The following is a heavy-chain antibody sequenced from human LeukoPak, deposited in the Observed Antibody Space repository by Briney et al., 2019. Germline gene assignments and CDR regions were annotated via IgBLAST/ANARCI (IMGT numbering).Heavy chain of an antibody. D-gene: IGHD2-2*01. CDR1: GGSISNYY. CDR3: ARLDIVVVPAGGAFDI. Sequence: SSETLSLTCTVSGGSISNYYWSWLRQPPGKGLEWIGYISYSGCTNYNPSLRSRVAISEDTSRNQFSLRLNSVTAADTAVYYCARLDIVVVPAGGAFDIWGQGTMVTVSS. J-gene: IGHJ3*02. V-gene: IGHV4-59*08. CDR2: ISYSGCT.